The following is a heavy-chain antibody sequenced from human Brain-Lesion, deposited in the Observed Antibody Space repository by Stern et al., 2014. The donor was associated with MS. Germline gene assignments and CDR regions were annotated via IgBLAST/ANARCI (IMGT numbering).Heavy chain of an antibody. V-gene: IGHV1-69*06. Sequence: QVQLVESEPEVKKPGSSVQVSCKASGGTFGTYPITWLRQAPGQGLEWMGRIIPIFGSPNYAQKFQGRVTITADRSTTTVYMKLSSLKSDDAAVYYCAKDGPDLVTNWFDPWGRGTLVTVSS. D-gene: IGHD2-8*02. CDR1: GGTFGTYP. CDR2: IIPIFGSP. CDR3: AKDGPDLVTNWFDP. J-gene: IGHJ5*02.